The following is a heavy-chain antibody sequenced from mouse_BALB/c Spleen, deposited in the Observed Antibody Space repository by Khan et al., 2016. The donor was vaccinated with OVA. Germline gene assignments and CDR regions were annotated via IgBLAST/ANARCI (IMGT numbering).Heavy chain of an antibody. CDR2: ILPGSNSS. Sequence: QVQLQQSGAELMKPGASVKISCKATGYTFSSYWIEWVKQRPGHGLEWIGEILPGSNSSNYNERFKGKATITADTSSNTAYMQLSSLTSEDSAIYYCARGNYYGSTSWFGYWGQGTLVTGYA. CDR1: GYTFSSYW. CDR3: ARGNYYGSTSWFGY. J-gene: IGHJ3*01. D-gene: IGHD1-1*01. V-gene: IGHV1-9*01.